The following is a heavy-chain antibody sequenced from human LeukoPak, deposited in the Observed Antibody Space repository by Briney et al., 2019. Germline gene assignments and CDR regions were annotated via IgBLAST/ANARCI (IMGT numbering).Heavy chain of an antibody. CDR1: GGTFSSYA. CDR3: ASQRHYYDSSGLELDY. Sequence: SVTVSCTASGGTFSSYAISWVRQAPGQGLEWMGRIIHILGIANYAQKFQGRVTITADKSTSTAYMELSSLRSEDTAVYYCASQRHYYDSSGLELDYWGQGTLVTVSS. D-gene: IGHD3-22*01. J-gene: IGHJ4*02. V-gene: IGHV1-69*04. CDR2: IIHILGIA.